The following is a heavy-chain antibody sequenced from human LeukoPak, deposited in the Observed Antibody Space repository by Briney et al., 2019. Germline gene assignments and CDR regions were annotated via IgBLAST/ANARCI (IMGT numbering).Heavy chain of an antibody. CDR1: GFTFSTYS. Sequence: GSLRLSCAASGFTFSTYSMNWVRQAPGKGLEWVSYISSSSSTIYYADSVKGRFTISRDNSKNTLYLQMNSLRAEDTAVYYCAKALHRGYFDYWGQGTLVTVSS. CDR2: ISSSSSTI. J-gene: IGHJ4*02. V-gene: IGHV3-48*01. D-gene: IGHD2-21*01. CDR3: AKALHRGYFDY.